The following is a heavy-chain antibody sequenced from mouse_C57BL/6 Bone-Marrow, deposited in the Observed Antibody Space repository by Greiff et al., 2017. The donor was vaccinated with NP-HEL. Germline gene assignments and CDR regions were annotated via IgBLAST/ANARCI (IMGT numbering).Heavy chain of an antibody. CDR3: ARAEGTSPWFAY. V-gene: IGHV5-16*01. CDR1: GFTFSDYY. Sequence: DVMLVESEGGLVQPGSSMKLSCTASGFTFSDYYIAWVRQVPEKGLEWVANINYDGSSTYYLDSLKSRFIISRDNAKNILYLQMSSLKSEDTATYYCARAEGTSPWFAYWGQGTLVTVSA. CDR2: INYDGSST. J-gene: IGHJ3*01.